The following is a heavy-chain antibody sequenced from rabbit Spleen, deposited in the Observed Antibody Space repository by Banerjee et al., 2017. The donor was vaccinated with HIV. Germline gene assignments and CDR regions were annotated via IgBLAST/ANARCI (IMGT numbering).Heavy chain of an antibody. V-gene: IGHV1S40*01. J-gene: IGHJ4*01. CDR1: GFSFSSRYY. D-gene: IGHD7-1*01. CDR2: INTGSSGST. Sequence: QSLEESGGDLVKPGASLTLTCTASGFSFSSRYYMCWVRQAPGKGLEWIACINTGSSGSTNYASWAKGRFTISKISSTTVTLQMTSLTAADTATYFCARGAWSTDCMNLWGPGTLVTVS. CDR3: ARGAWSTDCMNL.